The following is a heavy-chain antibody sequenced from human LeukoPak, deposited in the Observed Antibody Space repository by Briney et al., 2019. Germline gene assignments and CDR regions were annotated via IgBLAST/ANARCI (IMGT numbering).Heavy chain of an antibody. CDR2: ISNDGSNR. V-gene: IGHV3-30-3*01. J-gene: IGHJ4*02. CDR1: GFTFSTYG. Sequence: GGSLRLSCAASGFTFSTYGVHWVRQAPGKGLEWVAVISNDGSNRYYADSVKGRFTISRDNSKNTLYLQMNSLRAEDTAVYYCARDRSSYEYYFDYWGREPWSPSPQ. D-gene: IGHD5-12*01. CDR3: ARDRSSYEYYFDY.